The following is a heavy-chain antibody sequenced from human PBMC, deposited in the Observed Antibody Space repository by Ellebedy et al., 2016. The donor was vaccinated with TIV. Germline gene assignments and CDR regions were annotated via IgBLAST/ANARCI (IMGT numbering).Heavy chain of an antibody. J-gene: IGHJ4*02. Sequence: GESLKISCAASGFTFSSYGMHWVRQAPGKGLEWVAVIWYDGSNKYYADSVKGRFTISRDNSQNTLSLQMNSLRAEATAVYYGAKGGPGSSSPHDYWGQGTLVTVSS. D-gene: IGHD2-2*01. CDR3: AKGGPGSSSPHDY. CDR2: IWYDGSNK. V-gene: IGHV3-33*06. CDR1: GFTFSSYG.